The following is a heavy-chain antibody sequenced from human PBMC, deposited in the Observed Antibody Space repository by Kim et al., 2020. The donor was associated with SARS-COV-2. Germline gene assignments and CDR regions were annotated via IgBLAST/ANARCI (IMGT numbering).Heavy chain of an antibody. Sequence: STKLYADSVKGRFTISSDNSKNTVDLQMDSLRGEDTAVYFCAKNWNLDVWGQGTTVTVSS. CDR3: AKNWNLDV. D-gene: IGHD1-7*01. V-gene: IGHV3-30-3*02. CDR2: STK. J-gene: IGHJ6*01.